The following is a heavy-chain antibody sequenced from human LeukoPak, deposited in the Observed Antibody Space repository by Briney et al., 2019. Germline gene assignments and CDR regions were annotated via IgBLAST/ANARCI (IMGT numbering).Heavy chain of an antibody. Sequence: GTSLRLSCAASGFTFSNYGMHWVRQAPGKGLEWVAVISYDGSNKYYADSVKGRFTISRDNSKNTLYLQMNSLRAEDTAVYYCAKASPYDSSGYLDYWGQGTLVTVSS. D-gene: IGHD3-22*01. J-gene: IGHJ4*02. CDR3: AKASPYDSSGYLDY. V-gene: IGHV3-30*18. CDR2: ISYDGSNK. CDR1: GFTFSNYG.